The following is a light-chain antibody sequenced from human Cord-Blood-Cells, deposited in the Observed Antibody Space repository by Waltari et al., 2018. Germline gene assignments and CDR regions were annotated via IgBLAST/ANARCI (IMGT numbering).Light chain of an antibody. CDR3: CSYAGSSTHVV. J-gene: IGLJ2*01. CDR2: EGS. V-gene: IGLV2-23*01. CDR1: SSDVGSYNL. Sequence: QSALTQPASVSGSPGQSITISCTGTSSDVGSYNLVSWYQQHPGKAPKLMSYEGSKRPSGVSNRFSGSKSGNTASLTIPGLQAEDEADYYCCSYAGSSTHVVFGGGTKLTVL.